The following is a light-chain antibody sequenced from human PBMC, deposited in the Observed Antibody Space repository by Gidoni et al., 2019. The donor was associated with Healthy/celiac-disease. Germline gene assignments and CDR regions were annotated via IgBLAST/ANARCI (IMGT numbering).Light chain of an antibody. V-gene: IGKV3-15*01. Sequence: EIVMTQSPATLPVSPGERATLSCRASQSVRSNLAWYQQKPGQAPRLLISGASTRATGIPARFSGSGSGKEFTLTISSLQSEDFAVYYCQQYNNWPPWTFGQGTKVEIK. CDR1: QSVRSN. CDR3: QQYNNWPPWT. J-gene: IGKJ1*01. CDR2: GAS.